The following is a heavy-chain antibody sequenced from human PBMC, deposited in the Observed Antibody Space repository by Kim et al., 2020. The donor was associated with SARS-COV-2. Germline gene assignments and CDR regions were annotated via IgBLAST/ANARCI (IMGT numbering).Heavy chain of an antibody. CDR3: ARGRDGYNSPFDY. D-gene: IGHD5-12*01. V-gene: IGHV3-30-3*01. J-gene: IGHJ4*02. Sequence: GGSLRLSCAASGFTFSSYAMHWVRQAPGKGLEWVAVISYDGSNKYYADSVKGRFTISRDNSKSTLYLQMNSLRAEDTDVYYCARGRDGYNSPFDYWGQGTLVTVSS. CDR1: GFTFSSYA. CDR2: ISYDGSNK.